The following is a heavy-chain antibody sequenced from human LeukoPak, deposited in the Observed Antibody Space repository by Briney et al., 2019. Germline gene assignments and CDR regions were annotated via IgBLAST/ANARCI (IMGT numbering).Heavy chain of an antibody. J-gene: IGHJ4*02. Sequence: GGSLRLSCAAPSFTFSSYNMNWVRQAPGKGLEWVSSISSSGSYIYYRDSVKGRFTISRDNAENSFYLEMNSLRVDDTAIYYCVRESGGYRPIDFWGQGTLVMVSS. D-gene: IGHD2-15*01. CDR2: ISSSGSYI. CDR1: SFTFSSYN. CDR3: VRESGGYRPIDF. V-gene: IGHV3-21*01.